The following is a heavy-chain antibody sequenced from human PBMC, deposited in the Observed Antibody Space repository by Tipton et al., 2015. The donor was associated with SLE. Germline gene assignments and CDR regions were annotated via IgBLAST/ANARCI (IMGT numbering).Heavy chain of an antibody. CDR1: AYTFTAYY. Sequence: QSGAEVKKPGASVKVSCKASAYTFTAYYVHWVRQAPGQGLEWMGWLDPDSGDRYSAQKFQGRLTMTRGTSITTAYMELSSLRSDDTAVYFCARDLGHYYGSGAYYASDIWGQGTMVTVSS. CDR2: LDPDSGDR. D-gene: IGHD3-10*01. V-gene: IGHV1-2*02. J-gene: IGHJ3*02. CDR3: ARDLGHYYGSGAYYASDI.